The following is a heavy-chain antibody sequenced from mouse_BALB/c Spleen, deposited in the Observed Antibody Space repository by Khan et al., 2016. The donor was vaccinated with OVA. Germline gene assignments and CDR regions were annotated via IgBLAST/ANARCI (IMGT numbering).Heavy chain of an antibody. V-gene: IGHV2-3*01. CDR3: SKRGDGSTYAVDY. CDR2: IWADGST. D-gene: IGHD2-3*01. J-gene: IGHJ4*01. Sequence: QVQLKESGPGLVAPSQSLSITCTVSGFSLTSYGVNWVRQPPGKGLEWLGVIWADGSTNYHSALISSMGILKENSKSQVFLKLHSLRTDDAATYYYSKRGDGSTYAVDYWGQGTSVTGSA. CDR1: GFSLTSYG.